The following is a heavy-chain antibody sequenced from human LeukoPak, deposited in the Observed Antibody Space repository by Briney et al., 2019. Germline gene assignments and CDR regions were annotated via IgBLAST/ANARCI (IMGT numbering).Heavy chain of an antibody. CDR3: ARQNSGFIAAAGRFDY. D-gene: IGHD6-13*01. CDR1: GGSISSSSYY. Sequence: PSETLSLTCTVSGGSISSSSYYWGWIRQPPGKGLEWIGSIYYSGSTYYDPTLKSRVTISVDTSKNQFSLKLSSVTAADTAVYYCARQNSGFIAAAGRFDYWGQGTLVTVSS. CDR2: IYYSGST. V-gene: IGHV4-39*01. J-gene: IGHJ4*02.